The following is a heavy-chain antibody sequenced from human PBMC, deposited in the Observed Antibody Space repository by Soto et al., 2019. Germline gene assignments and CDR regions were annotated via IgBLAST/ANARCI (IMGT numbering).Heavy chain of an antibody. CDR2: ISWSSGNI. Sequence: EVQLVESGGGSVQPSRSLRLSCAASGFTFNDNAMHWVRQAPGKGLEWVSGISWSSGNIGYADSVKGRFTISRDNAKNSLYLQMNSLRPEDTALYYCVKGRAGAAAAISAFVIWGQGTMVTVSS. J-gene: IGHJ3*02. CDR1: GFTFNDNA. V-gene: IGHV3-9*01. D-gene: IGHD2-2*01. CDR3: VKGRAGAAAAISAFVI.